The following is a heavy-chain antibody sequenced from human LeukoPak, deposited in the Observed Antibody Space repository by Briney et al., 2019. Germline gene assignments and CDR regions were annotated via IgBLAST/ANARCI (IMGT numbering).Heavy chain of an antibody. CDR2: IRSSSSYI. J-gene: IGHJ4*02. V-gene: IGHV3-21*01. CDR3: ARVSYDILTGYSYIDY. Sequence: GGSLRLSCAASGFTFSSYSMNWARQAPGKGLEWVSSIRSSSSYIYYADSVKGRFTISRDNAKNSLYLQMNSLRAEDTAVYYCARVSYDILTGYSYIDYWGQGTLVTVSS. CDR1: GFTFSSYS. D-gene: IGHD3-9*01.